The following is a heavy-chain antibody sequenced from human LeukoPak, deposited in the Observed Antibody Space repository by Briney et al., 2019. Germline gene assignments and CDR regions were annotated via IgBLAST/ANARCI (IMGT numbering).Heavy chain of an antibody. CDR3: AKGENYYGSGRDYFTY. V-gene: IGHV1-2*02. CDR2: INPKSGGT. Sequence: ASVKVSCKASGYTFSDHYMHWVRQAPGQGLEWMGWINPKSGGTNYAREFQGRVTMTRDTSISIVYMELTRLRSDDTAMYYCAKGENYYGSGRDYFTYWGQGILVTVSS. J-gene: IGHJ4*02. D-gene: IGHD3-10*01. CDR1: GYTFSDHY.